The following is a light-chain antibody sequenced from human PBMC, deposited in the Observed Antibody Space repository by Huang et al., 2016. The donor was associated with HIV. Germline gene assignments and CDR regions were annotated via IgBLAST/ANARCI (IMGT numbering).Light chain of an antibody. CDR3: QQSHDSPRT. Sequence: DIQMTQSPSSLSASVGDRVTITCRASQTISNSLNWYQQKPGKAPKLLIYAASTSQSGVPSRCSGSGSGTDFTLTLTNLQPEDVATYYCQQSHDSPRTFGEGTRVEIK. CDR2: AAS. J-gene: IGKJ1*01. CDR1: QTISNS. V-gene: IGKV1-39*01.